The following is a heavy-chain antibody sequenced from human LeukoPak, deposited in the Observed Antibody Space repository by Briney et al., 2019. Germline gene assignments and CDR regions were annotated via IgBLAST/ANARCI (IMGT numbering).Heavy chain of an antibody. Sequence: ASVKVSCKASGYSFTGYYLHCVRQAPGQRLEWMGRINPSSGGTNYAQKFQGRVTMTSDTSISTVYMELTTLRSDDTAVYYCARAVYSSGWPYFDYWGQGTLVTVSS. CDR3: ARAVYSSGWPYFDY. J-gene: IGHJ4*02. CDR2: INPSSGGT. D-gene: IGHD6-19*01. V-gene: IGHV1-2*02. CDR1: GYSFTGYY.